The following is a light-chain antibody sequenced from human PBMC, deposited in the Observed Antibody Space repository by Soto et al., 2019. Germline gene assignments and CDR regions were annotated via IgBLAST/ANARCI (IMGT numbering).Light chain of an antibody. Sequence: QSALTQPASVSGSPGQSITISCTGTSSDVGGYKYVSWYHQYPGKAPKLMIYEVSNRPSGVSDRFSGSKSGNTASLTISGLQAEDEGDYYCAARDDSLNGVVFGGGTKLTVL. J-gene: IGLJ2*01. CDR1: SSDVGGYKY. V-gene: IGLV2-14*01. CDR3: AARDDSLNGVV. CDR2: EVS.